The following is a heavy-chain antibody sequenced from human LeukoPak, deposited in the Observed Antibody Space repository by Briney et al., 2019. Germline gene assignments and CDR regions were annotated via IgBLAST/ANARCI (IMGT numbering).Heavy chain of an antibody. CDR1: GFTFSSYS. CDR2: ISSSSSYI. CDR3: ARETYSGYDSSSHNWFDP. J-gene: IGHJ5*02. V-gene: IGHV3-21*01. D-gene: IGHD5-12*01. Sequence: PGGSLRLSCAASGFTFSSYSMTWVRQAPGKGLEWVSSISSSSSYIYYADSVKGRFTISRDNAKNSLYLQMNSLRAEDTAVYYCARETYSGYDSSSHNWFDPWGQGTLVTVSS.